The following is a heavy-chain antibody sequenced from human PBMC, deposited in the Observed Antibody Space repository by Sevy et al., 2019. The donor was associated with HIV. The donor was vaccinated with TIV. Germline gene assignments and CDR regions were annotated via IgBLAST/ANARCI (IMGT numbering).Heavy chain of an antibody. D-gene: IGHD2-8*01. V-gene: IGHV4-59*08. J-gene: IGHJ4*02. CDR3: ARLGYCTTGGCRYFDH. CDR1: GDSINSYY. Sequence: SETLSLSCSVSGDSINSYYWSWIRQPPGKRLEWIGYVYYSGGTNYNPSLKSRVTISIDTSNNQFSLNLNSVTAADTGMYYCARLGYCTTGGCRYFDHWGQGTPVTVSS. CDR2: VYYSGGT.